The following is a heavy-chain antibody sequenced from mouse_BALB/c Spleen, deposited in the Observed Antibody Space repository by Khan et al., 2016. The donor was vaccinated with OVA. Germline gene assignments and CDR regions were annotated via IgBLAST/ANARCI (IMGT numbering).Heavy chain of an antibody. CDR3: ARGYWFAY. CDR2: ISSGDTT. CDR1: GFTFSNYG. Sequence: EVELVESGGGLVKPGGSLKLSCAASGFTFSNYGVSWVRQTPEKRLEWVASISSGDTTYYPDSVKGRFTISRDNARNILYLQMGTLRSEDTAMYYCARGYWFAYWGQGTLVTVSA. V-gene: IGHV5-6-5*01. J-gene: IGHJ3*01.